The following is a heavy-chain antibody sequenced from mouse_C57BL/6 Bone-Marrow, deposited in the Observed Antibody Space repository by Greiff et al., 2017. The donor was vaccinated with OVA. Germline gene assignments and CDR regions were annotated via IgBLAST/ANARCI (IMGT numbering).Heavy chain of an antibody. J-gene: IGHJ2*01. CDR1: GYTFTSYG. CDR2: IYPRSGNT. D-gene: IGHD2-3*01. CDR3: ARGGYYPYYFDY. Sequence: VQLQQSGAELARPGASVKLSCKASGYTFTSYGISWVKQRPGQGLEWIGEIYPRSGNTYYNEKFKGKATLTADKSSSTAYMELRSLTSEDSAVYFCARGGYYPYYFDYWGQGTTLTVSS. V-gene: IGHV1-81*01.